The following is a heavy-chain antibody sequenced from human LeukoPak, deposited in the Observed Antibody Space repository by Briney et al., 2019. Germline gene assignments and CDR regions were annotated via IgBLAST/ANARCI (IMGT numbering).Heavy chain of an antibody. CDR1: GGSISSGSYY. J-gene: IGHJ6*03. CDR2: IYTSGST. V-gene: IGHV4-61*02. Sequence: SETLSLTCTVSGGSISSGSYYWSWIRQPAGKGLEWIGRIYTSGSTNYNPSLKSRVTISVDTSKNQFSLKLSSVTAADTAVYYCASGATRTKYYYYYMDVWGKGTTVTISS. D-gene: IGHD1-26*01. CDR3: ASGATRTKYYYYYMDV.